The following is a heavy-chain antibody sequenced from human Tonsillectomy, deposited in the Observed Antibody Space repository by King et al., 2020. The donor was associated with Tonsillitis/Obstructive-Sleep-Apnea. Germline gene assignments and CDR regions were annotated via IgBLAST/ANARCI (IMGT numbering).Heavy chain of an antibody. J-gene: IGHJ6*02. CDR2: INHSGST. V-gene: IGHV4-34*01. CDR3: ARGCSSTSCYNRYYYYGMDV. CDR1: GGSFSGYY. Sequence: VQLQQWGAGLLKPSETLSLTCAVYGGSFSGYYWSWIRQPPGKGLEWIGEINHSGSTNYNPSLQSRVTISVDTSKNQFSLKLSSVTAADTAVYYCARGCSSTSCYNRYYYYGMDVWGQGTTVTVSS. D-gene: IGHD2-2*02.